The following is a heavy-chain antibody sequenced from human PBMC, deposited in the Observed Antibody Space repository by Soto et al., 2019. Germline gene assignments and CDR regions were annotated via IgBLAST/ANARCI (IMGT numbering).Heavy chain of an antibody. D-gene: IGHD2-8*01. J-gene: IGHJ4*02. CDR2: ISSRSSTI. CDR3: ASGTNGAFFVY. Sequence: QVQLVESGGGLVKPGGSLRLSCAASGFTFSDYYMSWIRQAPGKGLEWVSDISSRSSTIFYADSVKGRFTISRDNVKNSLYLQMNSLRAEDTAVYYCASGTNGAFFVYWGQGILVTVSS. CDR1: GFTFSDYY. V-gene: IGHV3-11*01.